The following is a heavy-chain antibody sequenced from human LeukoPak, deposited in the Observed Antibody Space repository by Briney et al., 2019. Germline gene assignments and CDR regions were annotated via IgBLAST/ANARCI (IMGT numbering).Heavy chain of an antibody. CDR1: GGSISSYY. CDR2: LYYSGST. D-gene: IGHD2-21*02. V-gene: IGHV4-59*01. J-gene: IGHJ4*02. Sequence: SETLSLTCTVSGGSISSYYWSWIRQPPGKGLEWIGYLYYSGSTNYNPSLKSRVTISVDTSKNQFSLKLSSVTAADTAVYYCARVVPIVVVTTIPYYFDYWGQGTLVTVSS. CDR3: ARVVPIVVVTTIPYYFDY.